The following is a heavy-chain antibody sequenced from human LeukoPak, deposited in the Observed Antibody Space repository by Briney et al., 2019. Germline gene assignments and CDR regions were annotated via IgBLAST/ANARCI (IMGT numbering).Heavy chain of an antibody. CDR2: ISFDGSNK. Sequence: GGSLRLSCAASGLTFTSYAMHWVRQAPGKGLEWVAVISFDGSNKYYADSVKGRFTISRDNSKNTLYLQMNSLRAEDTAVYYCAREDYGGNRFGDYDYYYYGMDVWGQGTTVTVSS. J-gene: IGHJ6*02. V-gene: IGHV3-30*04. CDR3: AREDYGGNRFGDYDYYYYGMDV. CDR1: GLTFTSYA. D-gene: IGHD4-23*01.